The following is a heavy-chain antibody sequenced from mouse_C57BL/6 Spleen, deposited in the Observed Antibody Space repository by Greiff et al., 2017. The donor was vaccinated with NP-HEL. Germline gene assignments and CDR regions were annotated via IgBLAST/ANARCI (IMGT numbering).Heavy chain of an antibody. CDR1: GYTFTSYG. D-gene: IGHD1-1*01. J-gene: IGHJ2*01. V-gene: IGHV1-81*01. CDR2: IYPRSGNT. Sequence: QVQLQQSGAELARPGASVKLSCKASGYTFTSYGISWVKQRTGQGLEWIGEIYPRSGNTYYNEKFKGKATLTADKSSSTAYMELRSLTSEDSAVYFCAREIYYYGSEDYFDYWGQGTTLTVSS. CDR3: AREIYYYGSEDYFDY.